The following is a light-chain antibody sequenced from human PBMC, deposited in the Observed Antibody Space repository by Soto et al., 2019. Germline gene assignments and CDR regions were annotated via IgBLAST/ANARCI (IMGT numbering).Light chain of an antibody. CDR2: DVS. CDR3: CSYAGSYSWV. Sequence: QSALTQPRSVSGSPGQSVTISCTGSSSDVGYYNYVSWYQQYPGQAPKLIIYDVSKRPSGVPDRFSGSKSGNTASLTISGLQVEDDADYYCCSYAGSYSWVFGGGTKLTVL. CDR1: SSDVGYYNY. V-gene: IGLV2-11*01. J-gene: IGLJ3*02.